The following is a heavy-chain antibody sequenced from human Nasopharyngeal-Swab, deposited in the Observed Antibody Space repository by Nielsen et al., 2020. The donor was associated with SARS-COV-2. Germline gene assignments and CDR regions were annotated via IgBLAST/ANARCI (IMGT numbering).Heavy chain of an antibody. D-gene: IGHD3-16*02. Sequence: GESLKISCTASGFTFSSYSMNWVRQAPGKGLEWVSYISSSSSTIYYADSVKGRFTIPRDNAKNSLYLQMNSLRDEDTAVYYCARDPYDYVWGSYRYMGDYWGQGTLVTVSS. CDR3: ARDPYDYVWGSYRYMGDY. J-gene: IGHJ4*02. CDR2: ISSSSSTI. CDR1: GFTFSSYS. V-gene: IGHV3-48*02.